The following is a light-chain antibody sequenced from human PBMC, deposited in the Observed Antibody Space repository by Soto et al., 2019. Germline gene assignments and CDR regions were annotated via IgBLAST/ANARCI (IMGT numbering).Light chain of an antibody. CDR2: AAS. CDR1: QSISSY. J-gene: IGKJ2*01. Sequence: DIQMTQSRSSLSASVGDRVTITCRASQSISSYLNWYQQKPGKAPKLLIYAASSLESGVPSRFSGSGSGTDFTLTISSLQPEDFATYYCQQSYSTPYTIGHGTKLEIK. CDR3: QQSYSTPYT. V-gene: IGKV1-39*01.